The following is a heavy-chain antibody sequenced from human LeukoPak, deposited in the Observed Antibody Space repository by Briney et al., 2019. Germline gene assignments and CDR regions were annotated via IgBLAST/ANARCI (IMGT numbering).Heavy chain of an antibody. CDR3: ARATGKDILTGRKLDN. Sequence: GASVKVSCKASGYTFTSYFMHWVRQAPGQGPEWMGLINPSGGSTSYAQKFQGRVTMTRNTSISIAYMELSSLRSDDTAVYYCARATGKDILTGRKLDNWGQGTLVTVSS. J-gene: IGHJ4*02. CDR1: GYTFTSYF. D-gene: IGHD3-9*01. V-gene: IGHV1-46*01. CDR2: INPSGGST.